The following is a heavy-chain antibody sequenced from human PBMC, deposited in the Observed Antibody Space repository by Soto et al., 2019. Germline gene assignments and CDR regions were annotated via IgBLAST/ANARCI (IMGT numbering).Heavy chain of an antibody. D-gene: IGHD3-16*02. V-gene: IGHV4-39*01. J-gene: IGHJ4*01. CDR1: GGSISSNAYY. Sequence: SETLSLTCTVSGGSISSNAYYWGWIRQPPGKGLEWIGSMLSSGSTYYNPSLRRRVTISVDTSKNQFSLKLNAVTAADTAVDYCVRHHDYVWGTYRGALDYWGHGTLVTVSS. CDR3: VRHHDYVWGTYRGALDY. CDR2: MLSSGST.